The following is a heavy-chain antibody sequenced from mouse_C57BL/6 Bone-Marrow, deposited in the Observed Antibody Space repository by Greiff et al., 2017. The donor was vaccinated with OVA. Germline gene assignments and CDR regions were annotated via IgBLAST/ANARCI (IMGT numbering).Heavy chain of an antibody. J-gene: IGHJ4*01. CDR2: ISYSGST. V-gene: IGHV3-8*01. D-gene: IGHD6-5*01. CDR1: GYSITSDY. CDR3: ARWNPYDYYAMDY. Sequence: DVKLQESGPGLAKPSQTLSLTCSVTGYSITSDYWNWIRKFPGTKLEYMGYISYSGSTYYNPSLKSRISITRDTSKNQYYLQLNSVTTEDTATYYCARWNPYDYYAMDYWGQGTSVTVSS.